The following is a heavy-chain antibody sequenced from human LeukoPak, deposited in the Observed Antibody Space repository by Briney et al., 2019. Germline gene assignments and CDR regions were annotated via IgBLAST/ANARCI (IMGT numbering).Heavy chain of an antibody. CDR1: TFTFANSA. D-gene: IGHD2-15*01. J-gene: IGHJ4*02. V-gene: IGHV3-23*01. CDR3: AKKTDSAARYFAY. CDR2: IDGGGGNT. Sequence: PGGSLRLSCAASTFTFANSAMYWFRQAPGKGLEWASTIDGGGGNTYYTDSVTGRFTISRDNSKNTLYLQMNSLRAEDTAVYYCAKKTDSAARYFAYWGQGTRVTVSS.